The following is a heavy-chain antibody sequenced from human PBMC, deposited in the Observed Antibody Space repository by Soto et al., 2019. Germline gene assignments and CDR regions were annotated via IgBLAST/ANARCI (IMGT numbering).Heavy chain of an antibody. V-gene: IGHV1-18*01. CDR1: GYTFTSYG. D-gene: IGHD3-22*01. Sequence: ASVKVSCKASGYTFTSYGISWVRQAPGQGLERMGWISAYNGNTNYAQKLQGRVTITTDTSTSTAYMELRSLRSDDTAVYYCARDVLFQTYYYDSSGYIGAFDIWG. CDR3: ARDVLFQTYYYDSSGYIGAFDI. CDR2: ISAYNGNT. J-gene: IGHJ3*02.